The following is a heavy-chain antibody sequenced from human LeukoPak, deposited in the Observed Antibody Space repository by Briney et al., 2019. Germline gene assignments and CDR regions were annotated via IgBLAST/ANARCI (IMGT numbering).Heavy chain of an antibody. D-gene: IGHD3-16*01. J-gene: IGHJ4*02. Sequence: PGGSLRLSCAASGFTFSSYWMSWVRQAPGKGLEWVANIKQDGSEKYYVDSVKGRFTISRDNAKNSLYLQMNSLRPEDTAVFYCAKGGARLHSYYFDYWGQGTLVTVSS. V-gene: IGHV3-7*01. CDR3: AKGGARLHSYYFDY. CDR2: IKQDGSEK. CDR1: GFTFSSYW.